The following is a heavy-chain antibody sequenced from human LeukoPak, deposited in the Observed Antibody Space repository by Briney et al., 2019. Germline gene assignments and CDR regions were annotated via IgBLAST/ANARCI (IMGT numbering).Heavy chain of an antibody. J-gene: IGHJ4*02. CDR3: ARWRGYSSGWSGPFDD. Sequence: ASVKVSCKASGYTFTGHYMHWVRQAPGQGVERMGWIYAKSGGTKYAQRFQGRVTMTRDTSINTGYMELSSLTSDDTAVYYCARWRGYSSGWSGPFDDWGQGTLVTVSS. CDR2: IYAKSGGT. D-gene: IGHD6-13*01. CDR1: GYTFTGHY. V-gene: IGHV1-2*02.